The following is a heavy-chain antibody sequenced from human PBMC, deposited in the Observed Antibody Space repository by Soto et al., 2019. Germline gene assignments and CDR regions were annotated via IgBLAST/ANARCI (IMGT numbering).Heavy chain of an antibody. CDR2: IIPIFGTA. D-gene: IGHD2-15*01. CDR1: GGTFSSYA. V-gene: IGHV1-69*13. J-gene: IGHJ4*02. Sequence: SVKVSCKASGGTFSSYAISWVRQALGQGLEWMGGIIPIFGTANYAQKFQGRVTITADESTSTAYMELSSLRSEDTAVYYCAVGPPAATVDYWGQGTLVTVSS. CDR3: AVGPPAATVDY.